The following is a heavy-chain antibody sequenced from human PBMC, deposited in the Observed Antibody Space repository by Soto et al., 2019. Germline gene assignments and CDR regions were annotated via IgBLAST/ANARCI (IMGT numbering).Heavy chain of an antibody. Sequence: TGGSLRLSCAASGFTFSGSGIHWVRQASGKGLEWVGRIRTKTNNYATAYAASVKGRFTISRDDSKNMAYLQMNSLKTGDTAVYYCTAMAGIDYWGQGTLVTVSS. V-gene: IGHV3-73*01. CDR1: GFTFSGSG. CDR3: TAMAGIDY. D-gene: IGHD6-19*01. J-gene: IGHJ4*02. CDR2: IRTKTNNYAT.